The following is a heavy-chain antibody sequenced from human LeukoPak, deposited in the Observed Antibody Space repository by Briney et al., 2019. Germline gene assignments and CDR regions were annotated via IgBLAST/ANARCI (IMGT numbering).Heavy chain of an antibody. CDR1: GFSLSTGGVG. Sequence: SGPTLVNPTQTLTLTCTFSGFSLSTGGVGVGWIRQPPGEALEWLGVIYENDEKLYSSSLQNRLSITKDTSKNQVVLTMANMDPVDIATYYCAHRHRGVASDVWGQGTMVTVSS. V-gene: IGHV2-5*01. CDR2: IYENDEK. J-gene: IGHJ3*01. CDR3: AHRHRGVASDV. D-gene: IGHD2-15*01.